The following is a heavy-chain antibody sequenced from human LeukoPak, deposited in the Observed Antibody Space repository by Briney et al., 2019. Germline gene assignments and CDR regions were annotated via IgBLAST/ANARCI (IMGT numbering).Heavy chain of an antibody. CDR2: IWDYGSNK. CDR1: GFTFSSYG. J-gene: IGHJ6*04. Sequence: GRSLRLSCAASGFTFSSYGMHWVRQAPGKGLDWVAVIWDYGSNKNYEDSVKGSFTISRDNSKNTLYLQMTSLRAEDTAVYYCAGGYYGMDVWGKGTTVTVSS. CDR3: AGGYYGMDV. V-gene: IGHV3-33*01.